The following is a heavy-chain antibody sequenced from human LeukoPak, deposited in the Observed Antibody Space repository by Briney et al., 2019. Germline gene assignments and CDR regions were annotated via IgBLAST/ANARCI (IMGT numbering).Heavy chain of an antibody. D-gene: IGHD6-25*01. J-gene: IGHJ3*02. V-gene: IGHV3-74*01. CDR3: ARRSAAKDAFDI. CDR2: INSDGSST. CDR1: GFTFSNYW. Sequence: GGSLRLSCAASGFTFSNYWMHWVRQAPGKGLVWVSRINSDGSSTSYADSVKGRFTISRDNAKNTLYLQMNSLRAEDTAVYYCARRSAAKDAFDIWGQGTMVTVSS.